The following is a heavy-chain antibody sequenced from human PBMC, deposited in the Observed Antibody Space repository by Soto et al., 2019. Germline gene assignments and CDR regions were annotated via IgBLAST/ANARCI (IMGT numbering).Heavy chain of an antibody. CDR1: GGGFSSYA. D-gene: IGHD3-22*01. CDR3: ARSYDSSGYQAGY. Sequence: SVKLSCKASGGGFSSYARSWVRQAPGQGLEWMGGIIPIFGTANYAQKFQGRVTITADESTSTAYMELSSLRSEDTAVYYCARSYDSSGYQAGYWGQGTLVTVSS. CDR2: IIPIFGTA. V-gene: IGHV1-69*13. J-gene: IGHJ4*02.